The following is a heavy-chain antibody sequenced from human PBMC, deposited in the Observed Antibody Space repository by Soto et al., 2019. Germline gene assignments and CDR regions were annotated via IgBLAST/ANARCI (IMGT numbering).Heavy chain of an antibody. CDR1: GYSFTTNW. Sequence: PGESLKISCKGSGYSFTTNWIGWVRQMPGKGLEWMGVIYPGDSDTRYSPSFQGQVAISADKSINTAYLQWSSLKDSDTAMYYCARHSGVAEDGTDWGQDTLVTVSS. D-gene: IGHD6-13*01. V-gene: IGHV5-51*01. CDR3: ARHSGVAEDGTD. CDR2: IYPGDSDT. J-gene: IGHJ1*01.